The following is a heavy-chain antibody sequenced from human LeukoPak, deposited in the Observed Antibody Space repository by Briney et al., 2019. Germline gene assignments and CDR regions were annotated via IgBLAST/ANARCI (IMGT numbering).Heavy chain of an antibody. V-gene: IGHV4-38-2*01. J-gene: IGHJ4*02. D-gene: IGHD1-1*01. CDR2: IYHNGIT. Sequence: ASETLSLSCAVSGYSVSSGLFWGWIRQSPGKGLEWIPTIYHNGITHYNPSLKSRVTISIDTSKNQFSLKMSSVTAADTAVYYWTRGVALSDHGIIDSWGQGTLATVSS. CDR3: TRGVALSDHGIIDS. CDR1: GYSVSSGLF.